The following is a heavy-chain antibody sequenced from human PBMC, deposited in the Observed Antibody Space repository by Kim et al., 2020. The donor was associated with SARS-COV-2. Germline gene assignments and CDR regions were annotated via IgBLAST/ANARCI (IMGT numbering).Heavy chain of an antibody. J-gene: IGHJ4*02. CDR1: GYTFTSYA. V-gene: IGHV1-3*01. CDR3: ARDKAYYDILTGWDY. D-gene: IGHD3-9*01. CDR2: INAGNGNT. Sequence: ASVKVSCKASGYTFTSYAMHWVRQAPGQRLEWMGWINAGNGNTKYSQKFQGRVTITRDTSASTAYMELSSLRSEDTAVYYCARDKAYYDILTGWDYWGQGTLVTVSS.